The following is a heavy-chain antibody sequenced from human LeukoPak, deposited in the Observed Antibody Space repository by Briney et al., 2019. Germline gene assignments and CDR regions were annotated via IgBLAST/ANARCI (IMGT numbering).Heavy chain of an antibody. CDR3: AKGGRYLEYAFDI. CDR1: GFTFDDYY. D-gene: IGHD6-19*01. V-gene: IGHV3-9*01. J-gene: IGHJ3*02. CDR2: ISWNGGSK. Sequence: GGSLRLSCAASGFTFDDYYMHWVRQAPGKGLEWVSGISWNGGSKCYAGSVKGRFTISRDNAKNSLYLQMNSLRAEDTALYYCAKGGRYLEYAFDIWGQGTMVTVSS.